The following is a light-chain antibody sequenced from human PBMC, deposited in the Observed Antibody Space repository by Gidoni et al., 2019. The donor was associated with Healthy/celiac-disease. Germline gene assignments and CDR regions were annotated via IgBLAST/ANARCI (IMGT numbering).Light chain of an antibody. CDR3: QQYGSSPRT. CDR1: QSVSRSY. J-gene: IGKJ4*01. CDR2: GAS. V-gene: IGKV3-20*01. Sequence: EIVLTPSPDTLSLSPGDRPTLSCRASQSVSRSYLAWYQQKPGQAPRLLIYGASNRATGIPDRFSCSGSGTDFTLTISKLEPEDFAVFYCQQYGSSPRTFGGGTKVVI.